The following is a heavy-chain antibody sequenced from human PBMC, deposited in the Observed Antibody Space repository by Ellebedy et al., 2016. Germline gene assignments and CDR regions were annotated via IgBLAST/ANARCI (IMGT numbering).Heavy chain of an antibody. Sequence: GESLKISXGASGFTFNIAGMTWVRQAPGKGLEWVATIVFSGTATYYSDSVKGRFIISRDNAKNSLFLQMNSLRVEDTAVYYCARDGSEWSRDLWGQGTLVTVSS. D-gene: IGHD3-3*01. CDR3: ARDGSEWSRDL. CDR1: GFTFNIAG. V-gene: IGHV3-21*01. CDR2: IVFSGTAT. J-gene: IGHJ5*02.